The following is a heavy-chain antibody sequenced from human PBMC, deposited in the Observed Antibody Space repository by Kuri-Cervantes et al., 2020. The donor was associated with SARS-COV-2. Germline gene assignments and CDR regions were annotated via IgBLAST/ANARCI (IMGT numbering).Heavy chain of an antibody. CDR3: TSRGIAVTSTDY. Sequence: GESLKISCAASGFTFSGSAMHWVRQASGKGLEWVGRIRSKANSYATAYAASVKGRFTISRDDSKNTAYLQMNSLKTEDAAVYYCTSRGIAVTSTDYWGQGTLVTVSS. CDR2: IRSKANSYAT. CDR1: GFTFSGSA. J-gene: IGHJ4*02. D-gene: IGHD6-19*01. V-gene: IGHV3-73*01.